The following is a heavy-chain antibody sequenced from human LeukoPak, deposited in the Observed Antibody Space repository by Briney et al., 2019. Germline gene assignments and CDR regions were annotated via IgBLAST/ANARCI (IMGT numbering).Heavy chain of an antibody. CDR1: GGSISSSSYY. Sequence: SETLSLTCTVSGGSISSSSYYWGWIRQPPGKGLEWIGSIYYSGSTYYNPSLKSRVTISVDTSKNQFSLKLSSVTAADTVVYYCARHVVIKSGWFDPWGQGTLVTVSS. J-gene: IGHJ5*02. V-gene: IGHV4-39*01. D-gene: IGHD3-22*01. CDR3: ARHVVIKSGWFDP. CDR2: IYYSGST.